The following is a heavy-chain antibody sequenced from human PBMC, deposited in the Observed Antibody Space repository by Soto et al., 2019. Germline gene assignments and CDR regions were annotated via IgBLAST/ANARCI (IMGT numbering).Heavy chain of an antibody. CDR3: ARPYSSGWYGDLDY. V-gene: IGHV3-30-3*01. CDR2: ISYDGSNK. Sequence: GSLRLSCTASGFTFSSYAMHWVRQAPGKGLEWVAVISYDGSNKYYADSVKGRFTISRDNSKNTMYLQMNSLRVEDTAVYYCARPYSSGWYGDLDYWGQGTLVTVPS. D-gene: IGHD6-19*01. J-gene: IGHJ4*02. CDR1: GFTFSSYA.